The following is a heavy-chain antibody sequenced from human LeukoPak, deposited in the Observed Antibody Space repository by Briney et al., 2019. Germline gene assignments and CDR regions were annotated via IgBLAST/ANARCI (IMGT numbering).Heavy chain of an antibody. Sequence: ASVKVSCKAFGFTFSIYNMHWVRQAPGQGLEWMGVINPSGGSTSYAQKFQGRVTMTRDTSTSTVYMELSSLRSEDTAVYYCAGSSGPTYYYDSSGYSHFDYWGQGTLVTVSS. CDR1: GFTFSIYN. V-gene: IGHV1-46*01. D-gene: IGHD3-22*01. CDR2: INPSGGST. CDR3: AGSSGPTYYYDSSGYSHFDY. J-gene: IGHJ4*02.